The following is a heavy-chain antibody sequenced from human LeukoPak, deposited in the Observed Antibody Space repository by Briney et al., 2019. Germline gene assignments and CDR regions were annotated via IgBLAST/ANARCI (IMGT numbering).Heavy chain of an antibody. J-gene: IGHJ5*02. CDR1: GYTFSSYY. D-gene: IGHD1-14*01. CDR3: ARNSARSRYWWFDP. Sequence: ASVKVSCKASGYTFSSYYMHWVRQAPGQGLEWMGRINPNSGGTNYAQKFQGRVTMTRDTSISTAYMELSRLRSDDTAVYYCARNSARSRYWWFDPWGQGTLVTVSS. V-gene: IGHV1-2*06. CDR2: INPNSGGT.